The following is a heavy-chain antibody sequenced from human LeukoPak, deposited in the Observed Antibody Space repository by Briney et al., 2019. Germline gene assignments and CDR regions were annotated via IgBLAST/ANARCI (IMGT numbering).Heavy chain of an antibody. Sequence: PSETLSLTCTVSGGSISSSSYYWGWIRQPPGKGLEWIGSIYYSGSTYYNPSLKSRVTISVDTSKNQFSLKLSSVTAADTAVYYCARAPFPVPHLFDYWGQGTLVTVSS. CDR2: IYYSGST. V-gene: IGHV4-39*07. D-gene: IGHD2-2*01. J-gene: IGHJ4*02. CDR3: ARAPFPVPHLFDY. CDR1: GGSISSSSYY.